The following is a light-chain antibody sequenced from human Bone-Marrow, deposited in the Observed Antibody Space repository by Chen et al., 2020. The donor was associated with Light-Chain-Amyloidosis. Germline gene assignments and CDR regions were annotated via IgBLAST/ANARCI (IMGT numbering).Light chain of an antibody. Sequence: EFLLTQSPATLSLSPAEGANLSCRASPTISSNYLTWYQQKFGQAPRLLIYGSSSRATGIPDRFTGSGSGTDFTLTINRLEPEDFAMYYCQQYGTSPLTFGGGTKVEIK. V-gene: IGKV3-20*01. CDR2: GSS. CDR1: PTISSNY. J-gene: IGKJ4*01. CDR3: QQYGTSPLT.